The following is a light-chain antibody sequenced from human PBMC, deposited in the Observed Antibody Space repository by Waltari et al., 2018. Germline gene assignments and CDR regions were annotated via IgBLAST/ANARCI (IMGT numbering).Light chain of an antibody. CDR2: AAS. J-gene: IGKJ4*01. Sequence: IQLTQSPSSLSASVGDRVTITCRASQGFSSNLAWFQQRPGKAPKLLIYAASTLQSGVPSRFSGSGSETDFTLSITSLHPEDFAAYYCQPLHSYPLTLSGGTKVEIK. CDR1: QGFSSN. V-gene: IGKV1-9*01. CDR3: QPLHSYPLT.